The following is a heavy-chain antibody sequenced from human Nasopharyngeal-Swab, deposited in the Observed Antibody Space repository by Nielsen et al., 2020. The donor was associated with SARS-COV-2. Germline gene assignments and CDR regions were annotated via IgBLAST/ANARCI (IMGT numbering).Heavy chain of an antibody. V-gene: IGHV3-53*01. J-gene: IGHJ6*02. CDR2: IYSGGST. CDR3: ARVRYYYYGMDV. Sequence: VRQAPGKGLEWVSVIYSGGSTYCADSVKGRFTISRDNSKNTLYLQMNSLRAEDTAVYYCARVRYYYYGMDVWGQGTTVTVSS.